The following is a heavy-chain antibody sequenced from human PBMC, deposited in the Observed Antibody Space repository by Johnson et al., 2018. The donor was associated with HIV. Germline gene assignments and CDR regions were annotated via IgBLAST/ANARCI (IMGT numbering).Heavy chain of an antibody. Sequence: VQLVESGGGLVQPGGSLRLSCAASGFTFSSYAMSWVRQAPGKGLEWVSGISGSGGGTYYADSVKDRFTISSDIFKNTVYLQMNSLRDDDTALYYCVKRGGSGWGAFDVWGRGTVVTVSS. V-gene: IGHV3-23*04. CDR3: VKRGGSGWGAFDV. CDR2: ISGSGGGT. CDR1: GFTFSSYA. D-gene: IGHD3-22*01. J-gene: IGHJ3*01.